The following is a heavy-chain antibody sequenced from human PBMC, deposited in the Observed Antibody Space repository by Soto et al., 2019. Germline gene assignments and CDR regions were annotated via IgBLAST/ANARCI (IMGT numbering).Heavy chain of an antibody. V-gene: IGHV3-48*01. Sequence: EVQLVESGGGLVQPGGSLRLSCVASGFDFNSYSMNWVRQAPGKGLEWISYINSGSTSVFYAESVKGRFTISRDNAKNSLYLQMNSLRAEDTAVYYCTSSASPDAYWGQGTLVTVSS. CDR1: GFDFNSYS. CDR2: INSGSTSV. J-gene: IGHJ4*02. D-gene: IGHD1-26*01. CDR3: TSSASPDAY.